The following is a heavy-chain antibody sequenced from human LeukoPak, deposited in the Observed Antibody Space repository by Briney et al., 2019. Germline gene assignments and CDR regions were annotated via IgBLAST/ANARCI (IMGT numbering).Heavy chain of an antibody. D-gene: IGHD6-6*01. V-gene: IGHV1-2*04. CDR2: INPNSGGT. Sequence: ASVKVSSKASGYTFTGYYMHWVRQAPGQGLEWMGWINPNSGGTNYAQKFQGWVTMTRDTSISTAYMELSRLRSDDTAVYYCARSSDPDAFDIWGQGTMVTVSS. J-gene: IGHJ3*02. CDR1: GYTFTGYY. CDR3: ARSSDPDAFDI.